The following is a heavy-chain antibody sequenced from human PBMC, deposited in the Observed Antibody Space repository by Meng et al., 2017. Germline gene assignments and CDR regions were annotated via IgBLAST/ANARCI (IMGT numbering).Heavy chain of an antibody. D-gene: IGHD3-22*01. CDR1: GFTFSSYA. J-gene: IGHJ1*01. CDR2: ISYDGSNK. CDR3: ARDLGYYDSSGSSRAEYFQH. V-gene: IGHV3-30*01. Sequence: GESLKISCAASGFTFSSYAMHWVRQAPGKGLEWVAVISYDGSNKYYADSVKGRFTISRDNSKNTLYLQMNSLRAEDTAVYYCARDLGYYDSSGSSRAEYFQHWGQGTLVTVSS.